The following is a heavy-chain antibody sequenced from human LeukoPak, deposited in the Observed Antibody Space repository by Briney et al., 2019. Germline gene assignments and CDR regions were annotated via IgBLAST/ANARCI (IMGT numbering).Heavy chain of an antibody. CDR1: GGTFSSYA. D-gene: IGHD2-2*01. Sequence: ASVKVSCKASGGTFSSYAISWVRQAPGQGLEWMGGIIPIFGTANYAQKLQGRVTITADESTSTAYMELSSLRSEDTAVYYCASTVPATASYNWFDPWGQGTLVTVSS. CDR2: IIPIFGTA. J-gene: IGHJ5*02. V-gene: IGHV1-69*13. CDR3: ASTVPATASYNWFDP.